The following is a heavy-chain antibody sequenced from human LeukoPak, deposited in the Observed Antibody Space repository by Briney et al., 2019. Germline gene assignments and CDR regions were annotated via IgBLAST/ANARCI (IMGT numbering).Heavy chain of an antibody. V-gene: IGHV3-30*02. CDR3: AKVSYNGNFHFDY. J-gene: IGHJ4*02. CDR1: GFTFSNYG. D-gene: IGHD4-23*01. Sequence: PGGSLRLSCAASGFTFSNYGMHWVRQAPGKGLEWVAFIRYDGGNKYYADSVKGRFTISRDNSKNTVDLQMSSLRAEDTAVYYCAKVSYNGNFHFDYWGQGTLVTVSS. CDR2: IRYDGGNK.